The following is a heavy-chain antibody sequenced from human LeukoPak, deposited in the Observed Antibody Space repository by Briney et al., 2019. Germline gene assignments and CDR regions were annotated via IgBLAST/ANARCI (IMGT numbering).Heavy chain of an antibody. D-gene: IGHD3-10*01. J-gene: IGHJ6*03. V-gene: IGHV4-34*01. Sequence: SETLSLTCAVYGGSFSGYYCSWIRQPPGKGLEWIGEIIHSVSTNYNPTLKSRVTISVDTSKNQFSLKLSSVTAADTAVYYCARGQLALNGYYYYYMDVWGKGTTVTISS. CDR1: GGSFSGYY. CDR2: IIHSVST. CDR3: ARGQLALNGYYYYYMDV.